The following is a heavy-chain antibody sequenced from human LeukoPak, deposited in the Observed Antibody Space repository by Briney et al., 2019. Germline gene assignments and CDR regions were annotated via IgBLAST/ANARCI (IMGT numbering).Heavy chain of an antibody. D-gene: IGHD1-26*01. CDR2: ISGSGAAP. J-gene: IGHJ4*02. V-gene: IGHV3-23*01. CDR3: AEVVGATTRGYFDY. Sequence: PGESLRLSCAASGFTFSSYAMSWVRQAPGKGLEWVSAISGSGAAPTYADSVKGRFTISRDNSVNTLYLQMNSLRADDTAVYYCAEVVGATTRGYFDYWGQGTLVTVSS. CDR1: GFTFSSYA.